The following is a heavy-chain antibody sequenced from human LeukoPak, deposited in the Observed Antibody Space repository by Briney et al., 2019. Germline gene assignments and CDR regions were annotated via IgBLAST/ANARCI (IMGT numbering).Heavy chain of an antibody. CDR3: AKKYYYGSGSYYRRAYNWFDA. CDR1: GGSFSGYY. V-gene: IGHV4-34*01. J-gene: IGHJ5*02. Sequence: SETLSLTCAVYGGSFSGYYWSWIRQPPGKGLDWIGEINHSGSTNYNPSLKSRVTISVDTSKNQFSLKLSSVTAADTAVYYCAKKYYYGSGSYYRRAYNWFDAWGQGTLVTVSS. D-gene: IGHD3-10*01. CDR2: INHSGST.